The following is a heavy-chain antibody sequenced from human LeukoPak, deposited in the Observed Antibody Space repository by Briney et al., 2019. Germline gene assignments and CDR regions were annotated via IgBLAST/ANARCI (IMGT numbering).Heavy chain of an antibody. CDR3: ARGAADSGYYFFDY. V-gene: IGHV3-30*04. Sequence: PGTSLRLSCAASAFTFSSYAMHWVRQAPGKGLEWVAVISYDGSYKYYADSVKGRFTISRDNAKNSLYLQMNSLRAEDTAVYYCARGAADSGYYFFDYWGQGTLVTVSS. CDR2: ISYDGSYK. D-gene: IGHD3-22*01. CDR1: AFTFSSYA. J-gene: IGHJ4*02.